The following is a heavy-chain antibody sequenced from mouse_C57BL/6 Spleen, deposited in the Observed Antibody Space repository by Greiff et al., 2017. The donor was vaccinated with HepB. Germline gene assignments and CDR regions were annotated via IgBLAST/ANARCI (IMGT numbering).Heavy chain of an antibody. Sequence: VQVVESGPELVKPGASVKISCKASGYAFSSSWMNWVKQRPGKGLEWIGRIYPGDGDTNYNGKFKGKATLTADKSSSTAYMQLSSLTSEDSAVYFCARGTTTVVAPAYWGQGTLVTVSA. V-gene: IGHV1-82*01. CDR3: ARGTTTVVAPAY. CDR2: IYPGDGDT. CDR1: GYAFSSSW. D-gene: IGHD1-1*01. J-gene: IGHJ3*01.